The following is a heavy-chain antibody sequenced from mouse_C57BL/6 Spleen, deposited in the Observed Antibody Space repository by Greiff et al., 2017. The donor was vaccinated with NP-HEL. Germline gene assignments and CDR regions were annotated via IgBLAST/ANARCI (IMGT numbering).Heavy chain of an antibody. Sequence: QVQLQQPGAELVKPGASVTLSCKASGYTFTSYWMHWVKQRPGHGLEWIGMIHPNSGSTNYNEKFKSKATLTVDKSSSTAYMQLSSLTSEDSAVDYCARTRPTVVAPMDYWGQGTSVTVSS. J-gene: IGHJ4*01. V-gene: IGHV1-64*01. CDR2: IHPNSGST. CDR3: ARTRPTVVAPMDY. CDR1: GYTFTSYW. D-gene: IGHD1-1*01.